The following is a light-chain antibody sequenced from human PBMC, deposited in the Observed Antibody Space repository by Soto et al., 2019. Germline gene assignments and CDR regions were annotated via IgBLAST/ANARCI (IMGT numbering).Light chain of an antibody. CDR2: GAS. V-gene: IGKV3-15*01. CDR1: QSVSSS. J-gene: IGKJ1*01. CDR3: LQYNNWWT. Sequence: DMVMTQCPATLSVSPGERATLSCRASQSVSSSLAWYQQKPGRSPRLLIYGASTRAIGIPARFSGSGSGTEFTLTISSLQSEDFAVYYCLQYNNWWTFGQGTKVDIK.